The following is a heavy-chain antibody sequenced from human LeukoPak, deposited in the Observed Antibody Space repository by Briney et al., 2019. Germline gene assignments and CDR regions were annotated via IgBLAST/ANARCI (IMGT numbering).Heavy chain of an antibody. V-gene: IGHV5-51*01. CDR2: IYPGDSDT. CDR1: GYSFTSYW. Sequence: GESLKISCKGSGYSFTSYWIGWVRQMPGKGLEWMGIIYPGDSDTRYSPSFQGQVTISVDKSISTAYLQWNSLQASDTAMYYCARHVTTVTTSWFDPWGQGTLVTVSS. D-gene: IGHD4-11*01. CDR3: ARHVTTVTTSWFDP. J-gene: IGHJ5*02.